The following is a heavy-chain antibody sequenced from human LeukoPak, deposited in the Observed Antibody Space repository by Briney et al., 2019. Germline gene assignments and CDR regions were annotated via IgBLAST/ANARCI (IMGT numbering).Heavy chain of an antibody. CDR1: GYSISSGYY. J-gene: IGHJ6*03. V-gene: IGHV4-38-2*02. CDR2: IYHSGST. CDR3: ARGLRASRGLYYYYYMDV. D-gene: IGHD3-10*01. Sequence: SETLSLTCTVSGYSISSGYYWGWIRQPPGKGLGWIGSIYHSGSTYYNPSLKSRVTISVDTSKNQFSLKLSSVTAADTAVYYCARGLRASRGLYYYYYMDVWGKGTTVTVSS.